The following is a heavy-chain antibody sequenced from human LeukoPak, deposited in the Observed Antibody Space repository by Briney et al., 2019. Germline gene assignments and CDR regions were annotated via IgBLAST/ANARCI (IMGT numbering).Heavy chain of an antibody. CDR1: GFTFSSYG. V-gene: IGHV3-33*01. J-gene: IGHJ6*03. D-gene: IGHD6-19*01. CDR2: IWYDGSNK. CDR3: ARIAVAGTVIYYYYYYMDV. Sequence: GGSLRLSCAASGFTFSSYGMHWVRQAPGKGLEWVAVIWYDGSNKYYADSVKGRFTISRDNSKNTLYLKMNSLRAEDTAVYYCARIAVAGTVIYYYYYYMDVWGKGTTVTVSS.